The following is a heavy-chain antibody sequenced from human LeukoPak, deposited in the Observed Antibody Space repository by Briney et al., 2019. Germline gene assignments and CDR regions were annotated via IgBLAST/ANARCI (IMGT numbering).Heavy chain of an antibody. V-gene: IGHV4-39*01. D-gene: IGHD3-10*01. Sequence: SETLSLTCTVSGGSISSSSYYWGWIRQPPGKGLEWIGCIYYSGSTYYNPSLKSRVTISVDTSKNQFSLKLSSVTAADTAVYYCARGAGSGTYRRFDLWGQGTLVTVSS. J-gene: IGHJ4*02. CDR3: ARGAGSGTYRRFDL. CDR1: GGSISSSSYY. CDR2: IYYSGST.